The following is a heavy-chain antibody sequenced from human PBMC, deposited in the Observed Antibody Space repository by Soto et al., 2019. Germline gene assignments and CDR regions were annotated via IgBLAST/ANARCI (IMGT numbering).Heavy chain of an antibody. CDR3: ARRVDP. V-gene: IGHV4-31*01. Sequence: QVQLQESGPGLVKPSQTLSLTCTVSGGSISSGGYYWSWIRQHPGKGLEWIGYIYYSGSTYYNPSLECPLTLSVDTSKHQFSLKLVSLYAAHTPVHYSARRVDPWGQGTLATVSS. CDR2: IYYSGST. J-gene: IGHJ5*02. CDR1: GGSISSGGYY.